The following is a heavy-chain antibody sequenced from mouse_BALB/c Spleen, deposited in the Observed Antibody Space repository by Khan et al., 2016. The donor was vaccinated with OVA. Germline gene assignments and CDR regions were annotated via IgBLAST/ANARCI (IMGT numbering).Heavy chain of an antibody. V-gene: IGHV1S29*02. CDR3: VRSGYGSFAF. Sequence: VRLQQSGPEVVKPGASVQISCKASEYTFTDYNMDWVKQSHGKSLEWIGYFFPNSGGSGYNQKFKTKATLTVDISSSTAYMDLHSLTSEDSAIYYCVRSGYGSFAFWGQGTLVTVSA. D-gene: IGHD1-2*01. CDR2: FFPNSGGS. CDR1: EYTFTDYN. J-gene: IGHJ3*01.